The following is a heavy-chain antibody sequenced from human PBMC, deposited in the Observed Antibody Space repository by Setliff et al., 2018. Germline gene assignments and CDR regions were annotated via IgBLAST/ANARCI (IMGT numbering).Heavy chain of an antibody. Sequence: SETLSLTCTVSGGSIINSYYWSWIRQPAGKGLEWIGHISTSGNTNYNPSLKSRVTVSLDTSKNQFSLKLTSMTAADTAVYYCARDQWVRSPPLYFSYSMDVWGQGTTVTVS. CDR2: ISTSGNT. J-gene: IGHJ6*02. CDR3: ARDQWVRSPPLYFSYSMDV. V-gene: IGHV4-4*07. CDR1: GGSIINSYY. D-gene: IGHD5-12*01.